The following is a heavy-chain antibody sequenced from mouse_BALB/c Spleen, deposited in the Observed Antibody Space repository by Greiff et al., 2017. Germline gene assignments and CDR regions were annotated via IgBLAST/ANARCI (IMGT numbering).Heavy chain of an antibody. J-gene: IGHJ4*01. V-gene: IGHV6-6*02. CDR2: IRLKSNNYAT. CDR3: TRGYADDYAMDY. D-gene: IGHD2-14*01. CDR1: GFTFSNYW. Sequence: EVQRVESGGGLVQPGGSMKLSCVASGFTFSNYWMNWVRQSPEKGLEWVAEIRLKSNNYATHYAESVKGGFTISRDDSKSSVYLQMNNLRAEDTGIYYCTRGYADDYAMDYWGQGTSVTVSS.